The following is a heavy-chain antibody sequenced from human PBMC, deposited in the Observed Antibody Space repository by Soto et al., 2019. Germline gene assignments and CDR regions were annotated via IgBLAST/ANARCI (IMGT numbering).Heavy chain of an antibody. V-gene: IGHV3-49*03. CDR3: TRGRLRQNRGGWFDP. CDR2: IRSKAYGGTT. CDR1: GFTFGDYA. D-gene: IGHD4-17*01. Sequence: EVQLVESGGGLVQPGRSLRLSCTASGFTFGDYAMSWFRQAPGKGLEWVGFIRSKAYGGTTEYAASVKGRFTISRDDSKSIAYLQMNSLKTEDTAVYYCTRGRLRQNRGGWFDPWGQGTLVTVSS. J-gene: IGHJ5*02.